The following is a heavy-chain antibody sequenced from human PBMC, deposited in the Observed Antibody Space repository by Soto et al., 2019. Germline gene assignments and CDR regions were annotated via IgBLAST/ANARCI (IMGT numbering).Heavy chain of an antibody. CDR1: GYTFTSYG. J-gene: IGHJ6*02. D-gene: IGHD3-22*01. CDR2: ISAYNGNT. CDR3: ARDTTNYYDSSGYDVFYYYYGMDV. V-gene: IGHV1-18*01. Sequence: GASVKVSCKASGYTFTSYGISWVRQAPGQGLEWMGWISAYNGNTNYAQKLQGRVTMTTDTSTSTAYMELRSLRSDDTAVYYCARDTTNYYDSSGYDVFYYYYGMDVWGQGTTVT.